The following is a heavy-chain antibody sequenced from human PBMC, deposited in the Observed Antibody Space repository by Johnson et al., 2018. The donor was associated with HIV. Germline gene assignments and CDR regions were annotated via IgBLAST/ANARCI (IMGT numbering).Heavy chain of an antibody. D-gene: IGHD6-13*01. CDR1: GFTFSSYG. CDR2: ISYDGSNK. J-gene: IGHJ3*02. V-gene: IGHV3-30*03. CDR3: ARGAAAAPGGFDI. Sequence: QVQLVESGGGVVQPGRSLRLSCAASGFTFSSYGMHWVRQAPGKGLEWVAVISYDGSNKYYPDSVKGRFTISRDNSKNTLYLQMNSLRAEDTAVYYCARGAAAAPGGFDIWGQGTVVTVSS.